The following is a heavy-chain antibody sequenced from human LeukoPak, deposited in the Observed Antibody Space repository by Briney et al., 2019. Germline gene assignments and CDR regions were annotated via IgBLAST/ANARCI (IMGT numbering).Heavy chain of an antibody. CDR3: AKGTIVVVTAIPDY. Sequence: PGGSLRLSCAASGFTFSSDAMSWVRQAPGKGLEWVSAISGSGGSTYYADSVKGRFTISRDNSENTLYLQMNSLRAEDTAVYYCAKGTIVVVTAIPDYWGQGTLVTVSS. CDR2: ISGSGGST. CDR1: GFTFSSDA. V-gene: IGHV3-23*01. J-gene: IGHJ4*02. D-gene: IGHD2-21*02.